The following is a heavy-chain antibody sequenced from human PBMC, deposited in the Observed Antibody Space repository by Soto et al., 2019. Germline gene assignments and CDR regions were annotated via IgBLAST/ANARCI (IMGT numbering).Heavy chain of an antibody. Sequence: SETLSLTWTVSGGSLSSYYWSWIRQPPGKGLEWIGYIYYSGSTNYNPSLKSRVTISVDTSKNQFSLKLSSVTAADTAVYYCARVGRSHYYYYYGMDVWGQGTTVTVSS. D-gene: IGHD3-10*01. J-gene: IGHJ6*02. CDR3: ARVGRSHYYYYYGMDV. CDR1: GGSLSSYY. CDR2: IYYSGST. V-gene: IGHV4-59*01.